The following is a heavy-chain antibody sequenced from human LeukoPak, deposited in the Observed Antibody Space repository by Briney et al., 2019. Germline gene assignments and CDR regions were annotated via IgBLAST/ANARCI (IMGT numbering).Heavy chain of an antibody. V-gene: IGHV1-2*02. CDR3: ARDCGTGTTLSIWFDP. CDR1: GYTFTGYY. D-gene: IGHD1-7*01. J-gene: IGHJ5*02. CDR2: INPNSGGT. Sequence: GASVKVSCKASGYTFTGYYMHWVRQAPGHGLEWMGWINPNSGGTNYAQKFQGRVTMTRDTSISTAYMELSRLRSDDTAVYYCARDCGTGTTLSIWFDPWGQGTLVTVSS.